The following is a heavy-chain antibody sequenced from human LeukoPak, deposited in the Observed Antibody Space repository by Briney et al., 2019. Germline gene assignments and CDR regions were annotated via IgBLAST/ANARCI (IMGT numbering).Heavy chain of an antibody. CDR1: GGSISSSSYY. CDR3: ARGYYDYVWGSYRSFSRFDP. J-gene: IGHJ5*02. V-gene: IGHV4-39*07. CDR2: IYYSGSI. D-gene: IGHD3-16*02. Sequence: SETLSLTCTVSGGSISSSSYYWGWIRQPPGKGLEWIGSIYYSGSIYYNPSLKSRVTISVDTSKNQFSLKLSSVTAADTAVYYCARGYYDYVWGSYRSFSRFDPWGQGTLVTVSS.